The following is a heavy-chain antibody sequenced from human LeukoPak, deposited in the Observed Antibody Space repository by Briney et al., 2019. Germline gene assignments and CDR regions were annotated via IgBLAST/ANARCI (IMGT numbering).Heavy chain of an antibody. Sequence: PSETLSLTCTVPGGSISSGGYYWSWIRQHPGKGLEWIGYIYYSGSTYCNPSLKSRVTISVDTSKNQFSLKLSSVTAADTAVYYCARGGVGTKGFSNYWGQGTLVTVSS. V-gene: IGHV4-31*03. D-gene: IGHD3-16*01. J-gene: IGHJ4*02. CDR2: IYYSGST. CDR3: ARGGVGTKGFSNY. CDR1: GGSISSGGYY.